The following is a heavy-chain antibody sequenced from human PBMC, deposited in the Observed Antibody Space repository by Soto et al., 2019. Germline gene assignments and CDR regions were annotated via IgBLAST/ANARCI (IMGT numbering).Heavy chain of an antibody. Sequence: SETLSLTCTVSGGSISSYYWSWIRQPPGKGLEWIGYIYYSGSTNYNPSLKSRVTISVDTSKNQFSLKLSSVTAADTAVYYCARDAGPSFRGNYYGSGSYYKSYNWFDPWGQGTLVTVSS. D-gene: IGHD3-10*01. J-gene: IGHJ5*02. CDR1: GGSISSYY. V-gene: IGHV4-59*12. CDR3: ARDAGPSFRGNYYGSGSYYKSYNWFDP. CDR2: IYYSGST.